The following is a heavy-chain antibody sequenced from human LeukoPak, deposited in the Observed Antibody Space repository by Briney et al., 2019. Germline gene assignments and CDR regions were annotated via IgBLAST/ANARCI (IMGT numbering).Heavy chain of an antibody. D-gene: IGHD6-25*01. CDR2: INPNSGNT. J-gene: IGHJ4*02. Sequence: VAPVKVSCKASGYTFTGYFMHWVRQAPGQGLEWMGWINPNSGNTKYAQNFQGRVTMTRDTSISTAYMELTRLRSDDTAVYYCVTLLSNAAFDYWGQGTLVAVSS. V-gene: IGHV1-2*02. CDR3: VTLLSNAAFDY. CDR1: GYTFTGYF.